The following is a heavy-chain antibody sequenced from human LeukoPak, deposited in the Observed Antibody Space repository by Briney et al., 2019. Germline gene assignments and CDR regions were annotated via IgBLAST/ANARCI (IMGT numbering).Heavy chain of an antibody. CDR1: GFTFSTYA. J-gene: IGHJ4*02. CDR2: ISGSIDNGDNT. D-gene: IGHD6-13*01. CDR3: AKSGSSSWYLDY. Sequence: GGSLRLSCAASGFTFSTYAMSWVRQAPGKGLEWVSAISGSIDNGDNTYYADSVKGHFTISRDNSKNTLYLQMNSLRAEDAAVYYCAKSGSSSWYLDYWGQGTLVTVSS. V-gene: IGHV3-23*01.